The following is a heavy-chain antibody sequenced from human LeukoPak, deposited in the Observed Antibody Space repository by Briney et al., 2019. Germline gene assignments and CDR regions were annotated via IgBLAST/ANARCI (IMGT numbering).Heavy chain of an antibody. CDR1: GYIFTDYT. Sequence: ASVKLSCNSSGYIFTDYTIHWLRQAPGQRPEWMGWMNGGNGNTKYSQKFQGRITLIRDTSAATAYMELSSLRHDDLAVYYCARDSLEVQKDYWGQGTLVTVSS. CDR3: ARDSLEVQKDY. CDR2: MNGGNGNT. V-gene: IGHV1-3*01. J-gene: IGHJ4*02. D-gene: IGHD5-24*01.